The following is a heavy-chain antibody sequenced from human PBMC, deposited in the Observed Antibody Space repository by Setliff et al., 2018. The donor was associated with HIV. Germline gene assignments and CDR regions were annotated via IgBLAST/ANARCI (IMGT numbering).Heavy chain of an antibody. Sequence: SETLSLTCTVSGGSMSSSGPGYYWGWVRQTLGGGLEWIGSVYYRGRTYYNPSLKSLVTISVDTSKNQLSLRLTSMAAADTAMYYCARSQPDTIFGVVTFDCWGQGKMVTVSS. V-gene: IGHV4-39*01. CDR1: GGSMSSSGPGYY. CDR3: ARSQPDTIFGVVTFDC. CDR2: VYYRGRT. J-gene: IGHJ4*02. D-gene: IGHD3-3*01.